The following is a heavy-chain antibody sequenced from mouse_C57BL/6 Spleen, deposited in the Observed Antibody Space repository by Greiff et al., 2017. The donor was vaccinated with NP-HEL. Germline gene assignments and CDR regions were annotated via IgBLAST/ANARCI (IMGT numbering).Heavy chain of an antibody. D-gene: IGHD2-5*01. V-gene: IGHV1-66*01. J-gene: IGHJ3*01. Sequence: QVQLKESGPELVKPGASVKISCKASGYSFTSYYIHWVKQRPGQGLEWIGWIYPGSGNTKYNEKFKGKATLTADTSSSTAYMQLSSLTSEDSAVYYCARDSNYPLAYWGQGTLVTVSA. CDR3: ARDSNYPLAY. CDR1: GYSFTSYY. CDR2: IYPGSGNT.